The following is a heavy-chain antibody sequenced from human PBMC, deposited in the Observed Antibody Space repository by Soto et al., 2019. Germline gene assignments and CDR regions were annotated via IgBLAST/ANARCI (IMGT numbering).Heavy chain of an antibody. D-gene: IGHD2-2*01. CDR1: GGSINSYY. CDR2: VYYTGST. Sequence: SETLSLTCTVSGGSINSYYWSWIRQPPGKGLEWIGYVYYTGSTNYNPSLKSRVTISVDTSKNQLSLRLSSVTAADTAVYYCARYYCTSTTCFYFDYWGQGTLVTVSS. CDR3: ARYYCTSTTCFYFDY. V-gene: IGHV4-59*01. J-gene: IGHJ4*02.